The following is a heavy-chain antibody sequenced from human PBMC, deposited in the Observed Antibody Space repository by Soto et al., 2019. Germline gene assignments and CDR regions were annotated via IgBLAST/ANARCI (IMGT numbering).Heavy chain of an antibody. D-gene: IGHD2-8*01. J-gene: IGHJ3*02. CDR2: INHSGST. CDR3: ARGYRPFCTNGVCYLRSAFDI. V-gene: IGHV4-34*01. Sequence: SETLSLTCAVYGGSFGGYYWSWIRQPPGKGLEWIGEINHSGSTNYNPSLKSRVTISVDTSKNQFSLKLSSVTAADTAVYYCARGYRPFCTNGVCYLRSAFDIWGQGTMVTVSS. CDR1: GGSFGGYY.